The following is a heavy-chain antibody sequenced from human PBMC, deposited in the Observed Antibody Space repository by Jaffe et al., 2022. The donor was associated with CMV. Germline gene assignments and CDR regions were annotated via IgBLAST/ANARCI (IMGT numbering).Heavy chain of an antibody. D-gene: IGHD6-19*01. J-gene: IGHJ6*03. V-gene: IGHV3-11*06. CDR1: GFTFSDYY. Sequence: QVQLVESGGGLVKPGGSLRLSCAASGFTFSDYYMSWIRQAPGKGLEWVSYISSSSSYTNYADSVKGRFTISRDNAKNSLYLQMNSLRAEDTAVYYCARDRRPEGQWLFDYYYYYYMDVWGKGTTVTVSS. CDR2: ISSSSSYT. CDR3: ARDRRPEGQWLFDYYYYYYMDV.